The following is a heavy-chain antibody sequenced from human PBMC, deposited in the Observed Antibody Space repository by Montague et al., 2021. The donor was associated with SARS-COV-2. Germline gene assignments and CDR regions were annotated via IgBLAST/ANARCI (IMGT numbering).Heavy chain of an antibody. CDR2: INHSGSS. J-gene: IGHJ3*01. D-gene: IGHD3-3*01. Sequence: SETLSLTCAVYGGPFTGYYWTWIRQPPGKGLEWTGEINHSGSSNYNPSLESRVTMSVDTSKNQFSLGLNSVSAADTAVYYCARAQVTIFGVLIMLPAAGAVDVWGQGTTVTVSS. V-gene: IGHV4-34*01. CDR3: ARAQVTIFGVLIMLPAAGAVDV. CDR1: GGPFTGYY.